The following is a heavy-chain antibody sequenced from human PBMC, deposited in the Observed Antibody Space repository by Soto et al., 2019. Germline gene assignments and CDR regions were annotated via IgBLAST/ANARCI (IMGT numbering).Heavy chain of an antibody. CDR1: GGSISSYY. Sequence: PSETLSLTCTVSGGSISSYYWSWIRQPPGKGLEWIGYIYYSGSTNYNPSLKSRVTISVDTSKNQFSLRLSSVTAADTAVYYCARYADSNWFDPWGQGTLVTVS. V-gene: IGHV4-59*01. J-gene: IGHJ5*02. CDR3: ARYADSNWFDP. CDR2: IYYSGST.